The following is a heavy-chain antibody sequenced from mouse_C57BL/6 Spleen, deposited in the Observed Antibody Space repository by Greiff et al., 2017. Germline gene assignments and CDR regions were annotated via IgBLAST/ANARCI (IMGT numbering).Heavy chain of an antibody. V-gene: IGHV1-80*01. Sequence: VQLQQSGAELVKPGASVKITCKASGYAFRCYWMNWVKQRPGKGLEWIGQIYPGDGDTNYNGKFKGKATLTADKSSSTAYMQLSSLTSEDSAVYFCARFLDGYYLTFFDYWGQGTTLTVSS. CDR1: GYAFRCYW. J-gene: IGHJ2*01. CDR2: IYPGDGDT. CDR3: ARFLDGYYLTFFDY. D-gene: IGHD2-3*01.